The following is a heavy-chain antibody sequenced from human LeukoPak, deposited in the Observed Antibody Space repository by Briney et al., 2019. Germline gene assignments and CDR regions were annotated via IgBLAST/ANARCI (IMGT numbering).Heavy chain of an antibody. CDR1: GYTFTSYA. CDR2: INAGNGNT. D-gene: IGHD4-23*01. Sequence: GASVKVSCKASGYTFTSYAMHWVRQAPGQRLEWMGWINAGNGNTKYSQKFQGRVTITRDTSASTAYMELRSLRSDDTAVHYCARTPPDPSIPVARPDYWGQGTLVTVSS. CDR3: ARTPPDPSIPVARPDY. J-gene: IGHJ4*02. V-gene: IGHV1-3*01.